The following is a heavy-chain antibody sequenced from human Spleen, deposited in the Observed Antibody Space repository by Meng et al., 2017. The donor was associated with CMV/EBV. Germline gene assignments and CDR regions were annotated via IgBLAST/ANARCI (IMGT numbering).Heavy chain of an antibody. CDR1: GVSFSGYC. V-gene: IGHV4-34*01. CDR2: INHSGST. CDR3: ARGVGALRY. D-gene: IGHD3-3*01. J-gene: IGHJ4*02. Sequence: VPLRELGEGLLKPWGTLSLTCAVYGVSFSGYCWSWVRQPPGKGLEWIGEINHSGSTNYYPALKRRGTITVDTSKNQFSLKLSSVTAAETAVYYCARGVGALRYWGQGTLVTVSS.